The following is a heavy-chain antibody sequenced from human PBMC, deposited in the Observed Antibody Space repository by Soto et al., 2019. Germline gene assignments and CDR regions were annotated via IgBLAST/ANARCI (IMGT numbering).Heavy chain of an antibody. Sequence: QLQLHMSGSGLVKPSQTLSLTCTVSGASITYGAYSWSWIRQTPGKGLEWIGYINHLETTFYNPSCGSRLTLSIDRTKNQFSLNLKSMSAADRAVYFCARGGGFDSFDYWGQGILVTVSS. J-gene: IGHJ4*02. CDR2: INHLETT. V-gene: IGHV4-30-2*01. CDR1: GASITYGAYS. CDR3: ARGGGFDSFDY. D-gene: IGHD3-10*01.